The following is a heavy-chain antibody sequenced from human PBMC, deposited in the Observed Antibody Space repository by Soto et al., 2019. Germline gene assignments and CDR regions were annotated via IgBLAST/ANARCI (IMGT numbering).Heavy chain of an antibody. V-gene: IGHV5-51*01. Sequence: GESLKISCKGSGYSFTSYWIGWVRQMPGKGLEWMGIIYPGDSDTRYSPSFQGQVTISADKSISTAYLQWSSLKASDTAMYYCATGLKQLFIPDDYYYYGMDFWCQGTTVTVFS. CDR3: ATGLKQLFIPDDYYYYGMDF. CDR2: IYPGDSDT. CDR1: GYSFTSYW. J-gene: IGHJ6*02. D-gene: IGHD6-6*01.